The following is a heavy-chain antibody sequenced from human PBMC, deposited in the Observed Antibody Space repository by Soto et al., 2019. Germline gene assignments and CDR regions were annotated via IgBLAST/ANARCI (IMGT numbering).Heavy chain of an antibody. V-gene: IGHV1-2*02. Sequence: ASVKVSCKASGYTFTGYYMHCVRQAPGQGLEWMGWINPNSGGTNHAQKFQGRVTMTRDTSISTAYMELSRLRSDDTAVYYCASFLTAAGDYYYYGMDVWGQGTTVTVSS. CDR3: ASFLTAAGDYYYYGMDV. CDR2: INPNSGGT. D-gene: IGHD6-13*01. CDR1: GYTFTGYY. J-gene: IGHJ6*02.